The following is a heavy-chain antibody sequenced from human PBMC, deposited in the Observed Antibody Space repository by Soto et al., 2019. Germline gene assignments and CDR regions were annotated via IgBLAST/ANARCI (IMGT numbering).Heavy chain of an antibody. Sequence: GGSLRLSCAASGFTVSSNYMSWVRQAPGKGLEWVSVIYSGGSTYYADSVKGRFTISRDNSKNTLYLQMNSLRAEDTAVYYCARDRIAAVGTPNTYYSYGMDVRGQRTTVTVSS. D-gene: IGHD6-13*01. CDR1: GFTVSSNY. V-gene: IGHV3-66*01. CDR3: ARDRIAAVGTPNTYYSYGMDV. J-gene: IGHJ6*02. CDR2: IYSGGST.